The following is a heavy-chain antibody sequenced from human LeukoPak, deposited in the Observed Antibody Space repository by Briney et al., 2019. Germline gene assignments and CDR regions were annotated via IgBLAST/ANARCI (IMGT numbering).Heavy chain of an antibody. CDR3: ASLYSSHDAFDI. V-gene: IGHV4-34*01. CDR2: INHSGST. J-gene: IGHJ3*02. CDR1: GGSFSGYY. D-gene: IGHD4-11*01. Sequence: PSETLSLTCAVYGGSFSGYYWSWIRQPPGKGLEWIGEINHSGSTNYNPSLKSRVTIPVDTSKNQFSLKLSSVTAADTAVYYCASLYSSHDAFDIWGQGTMVTVSS.